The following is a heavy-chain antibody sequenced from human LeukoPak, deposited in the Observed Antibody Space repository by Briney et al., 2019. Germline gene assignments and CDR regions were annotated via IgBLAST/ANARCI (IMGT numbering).Heavy chain of an antibody. CDR3: ANGED. D-gene: IGHD7-27*01. CDR2: ISGDGSST. J-gene: IGHJ4*02. V-gene: IGHV3-23*01. Sequence: PGGSLRLSCAASGFTFTNYAMSWVRQAPGKGLEWVSGISGDGSSTYHADSVKGRFTISRDNSKNSLYLQMNSLRAEDTAIYHCANGEDWGQGTLVTVSS. CDR1: GFTFTNYA.